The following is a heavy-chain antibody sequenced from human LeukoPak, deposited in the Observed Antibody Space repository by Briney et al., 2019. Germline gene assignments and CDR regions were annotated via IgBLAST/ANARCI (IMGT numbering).Heavy chain of an antibody. J-gene: IGHJ6*03. V-gene: IGHV4-61*02. CDR2: IYTSGGT. Sequence: SQTLSLTCTVSGDSISSGSFYWSWIRQPAGKGLEWIGRIYTSGGTDYNPSLKSRVTISVDTSKNQFSLKLSSVTAADTAVYYCARAFYDFWSGNHYYYYYYMDVWGKGTTVTVSS. D-gene: IGHD3-3*01. CDR1: GDSISSGSFY. CDR3: ARAFYDFWSGNHYYYYYYMDV.